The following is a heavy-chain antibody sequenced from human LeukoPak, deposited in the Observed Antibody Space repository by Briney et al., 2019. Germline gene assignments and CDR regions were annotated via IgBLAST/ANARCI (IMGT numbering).Heavy chain of an antibody. CDR1: GGSISSYY. D-gene: IGHD2-8*01. V-gene: IGHV4-59*08. CDR3: ARWKNGNWFDP. Sequence: SETLSLTCTVSGGSISSYYWSWFRQPPGKGLEWIGYIYYSGSTNYNPSLKSRVTISVDTSKNQFSLKLSSVTAADTAVYYCARWKNGNWFDPWGQGTLVTVPS. J-gene: IGHJ5*02. CDR2: IYYSGST.